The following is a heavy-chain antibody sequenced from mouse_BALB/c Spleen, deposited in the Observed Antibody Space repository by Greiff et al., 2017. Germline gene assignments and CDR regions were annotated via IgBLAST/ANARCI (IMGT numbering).Heavy chain of an antibody. CDR2: ISNLAYSI. CDR1: GFTFSDYG. Sequence: DVKLVESGGGLVQPGGSRKLSCAASGFTFSDYGMAWVRQAPGKGPEWVAFISNLAYSIYYADTVTGRFTISRENAKNTLYLEMSSLRSEDTAMYYCARVYGNYDYFDYWGQGTTLTVSS. CDR3: ARVYGNYDYFDY. J-gene: IGHJ2*01. V-gene: IGHV5-15*02. D-gene: IGHD2-1*01.